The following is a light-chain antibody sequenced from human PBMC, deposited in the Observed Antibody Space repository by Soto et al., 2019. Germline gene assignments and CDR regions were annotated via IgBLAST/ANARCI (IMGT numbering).Light chain of an antibody. J-gene: IGLJ2*01. Sequence: SVLTQPPSASGTPGQRVTISCSGSSSNIGSNNVNWFQQLPGTAPKLLIYNNNHRPSGVPDRFSGSKSGTSASLAISDLQSEDEADYYCAAWDDTLHGVVFGGGTKLTVL. CDR2: NNN. CDR3: AAWDDTLHGVV. CDR1: SSNIGSNN. V-gene: IGLV1-44*01.